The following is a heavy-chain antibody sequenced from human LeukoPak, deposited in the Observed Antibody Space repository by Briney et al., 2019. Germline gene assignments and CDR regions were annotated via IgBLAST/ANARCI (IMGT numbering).Heavy chain of an antibody. CDR3: TRVQGWLRPYYFDY. J-gene: IGHJ4*02. Sequence: GGSLRLSCTASGFTFGDYAMSWFRQAPGKGLEWVGFIRSKAYGGTTEYAASVKGRFTTSRDDSKSIAYLQMNSLKTEDTAVYYCTRVQGWLRPYYFDYWGQGTLVTVSS. D-gene: IGHD5-12*01. CDR1: GFTFGDYA. V-gene: IGHV3-49*03. CDR2: IRSKAYGGTT.